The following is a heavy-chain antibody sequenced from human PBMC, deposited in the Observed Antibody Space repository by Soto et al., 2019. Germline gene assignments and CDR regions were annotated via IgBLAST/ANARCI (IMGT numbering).Heavy chain of an antibody. J-gene: IGHJ6*02. CDR3: ARGRTAMERSYYYGMDV. Sequence: SETLSLTCAVYGGSFSGYYWSWIRQPPGKGLEWIGEINHSGSTNYNPSLKSRVTISVDTSKNQFSLKLSSVTAADTAVYYCARGRTAMERSYYYGMDVWGQGTTVTVSS. D-gene: IGHD5-18*01. V-gene: IGHV4-34*01. CDR2: INHSGST. CDR1: GGSFSGYY.